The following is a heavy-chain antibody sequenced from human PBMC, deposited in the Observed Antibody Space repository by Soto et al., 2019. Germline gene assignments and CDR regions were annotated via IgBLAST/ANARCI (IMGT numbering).Heavy chain of an antibody. V-gene: IGHV1-18*04. CDR1: GYTFTSYG. J-gene: IGHJ5*02. CDR2: ISAYNGNT. D-gene: IGHD5-18*01. Sequence: WASVKVSCKASGYTFTSYGISWVRQAPGQGLEWMGWISAYNGNTNYAQKLQGRVTMTTDTSTSTAYMELRSLRSDDTAVYYCARRDTAMAPNWSDPWGQGTLVTVSS. CDR3: ARRDTAMAPNWSDP.